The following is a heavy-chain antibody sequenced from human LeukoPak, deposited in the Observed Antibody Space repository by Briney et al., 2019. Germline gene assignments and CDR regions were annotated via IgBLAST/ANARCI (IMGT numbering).Heavy chain of an antibody. V-gene: IGHV3-23*01. CDR1: GFTFSSYA. CDR2: ISGSGGYT. CDR3: AKNWGATIYYAFDI. J-gene: IGHJ3*02. Sequence: PGGSLRLSCAASGFTFSSYAISWVRQAPGKGLEWVSAISGSGGYTYYAGSVKGRFTISRDNSKNTLYLQMNSLRAEDTAVYYCAKNWGATIYYAFDIWGQGTMVTVSS. D-gene: IGHD5-12*01.